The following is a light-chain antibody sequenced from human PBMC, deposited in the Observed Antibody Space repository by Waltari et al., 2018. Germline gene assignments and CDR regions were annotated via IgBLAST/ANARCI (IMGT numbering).Light chain of an antibody. Sequence: RASQSLTKKYLAWYQQKPGQAPRLLIYGASSRAAGIPDRFSGSGSGTDFTLTISRLEPEDFAVYYCQQYGSSILYTFGQGTKLEIK. J-gene: IGKJ2*01. CDR2: GAS. CDR3: QQYGSSILYT. V-gene: IGKV3-20*01. CDR1: QSLTKKY.